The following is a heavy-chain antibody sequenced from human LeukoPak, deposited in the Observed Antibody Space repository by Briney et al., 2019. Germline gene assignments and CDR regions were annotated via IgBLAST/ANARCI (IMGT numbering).Heavy chain of an antibody. CDR1: GGSFSGYS. J-gene: IGHJ4*02. V-gene: IGHV4-34*01. CDR3: AGRLDGSGWYDDY. D-gene: IGHD6-19*01. Sequence: SETLSLTCAVYGGSFSGYSWSWVRQPPGKGLEWMGEINHSGSTNYNPTRKSRATISVDTSKNQFSLKLSAVAAADTAVYYGAGRLDGSGWYDDYWGQGTLVTVSS. CDR2: INHSGST.